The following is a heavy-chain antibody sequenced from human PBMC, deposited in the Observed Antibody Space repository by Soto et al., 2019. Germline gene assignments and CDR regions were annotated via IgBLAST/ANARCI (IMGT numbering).Heavy chain of an antibody. CDR2: ISTSGTT. V-gene: IGHV4-4*07. Sequence: SETLSLTCTVSGASISSYFWTWIRQPAGKGLDWIGRISTSGTTNYNPSLKSRVTMSVDTSKNHFSLNLSSVTAADTAVYYCAREAGPDRWFDPWGQGTLVTVSS. J-gene: IGHJ5*02. CDR1: GASISSYF. CDR3: AREAGPDRWFDP. D-gene: IGHD6-19*01.